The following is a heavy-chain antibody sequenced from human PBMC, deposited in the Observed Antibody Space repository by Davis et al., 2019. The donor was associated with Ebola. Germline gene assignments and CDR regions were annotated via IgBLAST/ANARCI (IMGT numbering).Heavy chain of an antibody. CDR1: GYTFTSYY. J-gene: IGHJ6*02. V-gene: IGHV1-18*04. Sequence: AASVKVSCKASGYTFTSYYMHWVRQAPGQGLEWMGWISAYNGNTNYAQKLQGRVTMTTDTSTSTAYMELRSLRSDDTAVYYCARDGIGSGSYYYYGMDVWGQGTTVTVSS. CDR2: ISAYNGNT. D-gene: IGHD3-10*01. CDR3: ARDGIGSGSYYYYGMDV.